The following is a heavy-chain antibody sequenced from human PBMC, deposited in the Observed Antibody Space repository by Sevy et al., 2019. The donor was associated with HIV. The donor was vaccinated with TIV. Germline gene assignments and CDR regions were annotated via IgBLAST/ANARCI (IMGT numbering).Heavy chain of an antibody. Sequence: SETLSLTCTVSRGSIRHADSYWNWIRQPPGKGLEWIGYVYYSGITHYNPSLRIRFSISVDTSQNQFSLQVTSVTAADSAMYYCGSSTVWFGELTWGQGTPVTVSS. CDR2: VYYSGIT. D-gene: IGHD3-10*01. J-gene: IGHJ4*02. CDR3: GSSTVWFGELT. CDR1: RGSIRHADSY. V-gene: IGHV4-30-4*01.